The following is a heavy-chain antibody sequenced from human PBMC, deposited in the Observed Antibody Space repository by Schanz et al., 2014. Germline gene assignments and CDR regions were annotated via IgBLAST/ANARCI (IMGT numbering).Heavy chain of an antibody. Sequence: QVQLAESGGGLVKPGGSLRLSCAASGFTFSDYYMSWIRQAPGKGLEWVSYISGTTTYTNYADSVKGRFTISRDNAKISLYLQMNSLRAEDTSVYYCAREQIMAAAGLVDYWGHGTLVTVSS. D-gene: IGHD6-13*01. CDR1: GFTFSDYY. V-gene: IGHV3-11*05. J-gene: IGHJ4*01. CDR2: ISGTTTYT. CDR3: AREQIMAAAGLVDY.